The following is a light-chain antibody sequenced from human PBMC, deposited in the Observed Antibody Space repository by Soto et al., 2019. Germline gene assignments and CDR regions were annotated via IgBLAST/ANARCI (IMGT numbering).Light chain of an antibody. CDR3: GSYATGGAYV. Sequence: QSALTQPASVSGSPGQSSTISCTGTSSDVGGYNAVSWYQQHPGKAPKLMIYDVTNRPSGASNRFSGSKSGNTASLTISGLQVEDEADYYCGSYATGGAYVFGTGTKVTVL. J-gene: IGLJ1*01. CDR2: DVT. CDR1: SSDVGGYNA. V-gene: IGLV2-14*01.